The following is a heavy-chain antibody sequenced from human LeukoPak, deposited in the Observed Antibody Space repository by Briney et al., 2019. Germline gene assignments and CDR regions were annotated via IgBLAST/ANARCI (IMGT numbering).Heavy chain of an antibody. V-gene: IGHV4-34*01. CDR1: GGSFSGYY. CDR3: ARDPLWFGEFPLGWFDP. J-gene: IGHJ5*02. Sequence: SETLSLTCAVYGGSFSGYYWSWIRQPPGKGLEWIGEINHSGSTNYNPSLKSRVTISVDKTKNQFSLKLSSVTAADTAVYYCARDPLWFGEFPLGWFDPWGQGTLVTVSS. D-gene: IGHD3-10*01. CDR2: INHSGST.